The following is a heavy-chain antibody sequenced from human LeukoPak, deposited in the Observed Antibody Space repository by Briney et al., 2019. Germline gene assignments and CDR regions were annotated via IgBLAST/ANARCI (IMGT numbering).Heavy chain of an antibody. V-gene: IGHV1-69*05. CDR2: IIPIFGTA. CDR3: ARGYCSSTSCYSLDY. D-gene: IGHD2-2*02. CDR1: GGTFSSYA. Sequence: ASVKVSCKASGGTFSSYAISWVRQAPGQGLERMGGIIPIFGTANYAQKFQGRVTITTDESTSTAYMELSSLRSEDTAVYYCARGYCSSTSCYSLDYWGQGTLVTVSS. J-gene: IGHJ4*02.